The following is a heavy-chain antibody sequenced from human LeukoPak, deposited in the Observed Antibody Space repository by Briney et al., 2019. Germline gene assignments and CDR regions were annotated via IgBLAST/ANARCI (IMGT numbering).Heavy chain of an antibody. CDR2: TYDSSKWSH. Sequence: SQTLSLTCAISGDSVSTNSAAWNWIRQSPSRGLEWLGLTYDSSKWSHDYAPSVQSRITINPDTSETQFSLHMNSVTPEDTAVYYCARGNRDFDSWGQGTLVTVPS. V-gene: IGHV6-1*01. CDR1: GDSVSTNSAA. CDR3: ARGNRDFDS. D-gene: IGHD2-21*02. J-gene: IGHJ5*01.